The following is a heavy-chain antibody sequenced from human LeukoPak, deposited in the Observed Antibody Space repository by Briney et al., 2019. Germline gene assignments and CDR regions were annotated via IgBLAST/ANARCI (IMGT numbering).Heavy chain of an antibody. D-gene: IGHD3-22*01. CDR2: INHSGST. V-gene: IGHV4-34*01. CDR3: AKYDSDNAMLDY. Sequence: PSETLSLTCAVYGGSFSGYYWSWIRQPPGKGLEWIGEINHSGSTYYNPSLKSRVTISVDTSKKQFSLKLTSVTAADTAVYYCAKYDSDNAMLDYWGQGTLVTVSS. J-gene: IGHJ4*02. CDR1: GGSFSGYY.